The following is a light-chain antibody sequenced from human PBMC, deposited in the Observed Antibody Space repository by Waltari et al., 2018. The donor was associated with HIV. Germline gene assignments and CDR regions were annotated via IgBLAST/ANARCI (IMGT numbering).Light chain of an antibody. CDR2: GAS. CDR3: QQRDNWPPLAT. Sequence: EIVLTQSPGSLSVSPGERATLSCRASQSVGNSLAWYQHKPGQAPRRLIYGASTRAAGIPPRFSGSGSGTDFTLTISSLEPEDCAVYYCQQRDNWPPLATFGPGTKVDI. CDR1: QSVGNS. J-gene: IGKJ3*01. V-gene: IGKV3-15*01.